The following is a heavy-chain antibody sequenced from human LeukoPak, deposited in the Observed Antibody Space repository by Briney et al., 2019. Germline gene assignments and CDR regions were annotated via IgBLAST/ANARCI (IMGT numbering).Heavy chain of an antibody. V-gene: IGHV4-39*01. CDR2: IYCGRSY. J-gene: IGHJ4*02. CDR1: GDSISSRSYY. D-gene: IGHD6-13*01. Sequence: SETLSLTCTVSGDSISSRSYYWGWIRQPPGKGLEWIGKIYCGRSYQWNSSLKSRVTISVDTSKNQFSLKLSSVTAADTAVYYCATQSSSWHYLEYWGQGTLVTVSS. CDR3: ATQSSSWHYLEY.